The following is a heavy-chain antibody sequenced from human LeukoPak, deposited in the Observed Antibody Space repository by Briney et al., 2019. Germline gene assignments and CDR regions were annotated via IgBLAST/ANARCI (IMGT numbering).Heavy chain of an antibody. CDR2: INHSGST. CDR1: GGSFSGYY. Sequence: SETLSLTWAVYGGSFSGYYWSWIRQPPGKGLEWIGEINHSGSTNYNPSLKSRVTISVDTSKNQFSLKLSSVTAADTAVYYCARDFGELLYPFDYWGQGTLVTVSP. J-gene: IGHJ4*02. D-gene: IGHD3-10*01. V-gene: IGHV4-34*01. CDR3: ARDFGELLYPFDY.